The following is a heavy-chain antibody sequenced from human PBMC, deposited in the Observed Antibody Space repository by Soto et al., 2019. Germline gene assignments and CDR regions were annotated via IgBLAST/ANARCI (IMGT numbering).Heavy chain of an antibody. D-gene: IGHD1-26*01. CDR3: ASTSGSYYYYYGMDV. J-gene: IGHJ6*02. CDR1: GGTFSSYA. CDR2: IIPIFGTA. V-gene: IGHV1-69*13. Sequence: ASVKVSCKASGGTFSSYAISWVRQAPGQGLEWMGGIIPIFGTANYAQKFQGRVTITADESTSTAYMELSSLRSEDTAVYYCASTSGSYYYYYGMDVWGQGTTVTVS.